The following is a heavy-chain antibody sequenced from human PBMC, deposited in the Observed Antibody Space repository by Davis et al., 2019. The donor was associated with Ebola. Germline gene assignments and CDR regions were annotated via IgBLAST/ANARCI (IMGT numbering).Heavy chain of an antibody. CDR2: ISWNRGSI. D-gene: IGHD6-6*01. CDR1: GFTFDDYA. Sequence: SLKISCAASGFTFDDYAMHWVRQAPGKGLEWVSGISWNRGSIGYADSVKGRFTISRDNAKNSLYLQMNSLRAEDTALYYCAKEITARFGFYYYGMDVWGQGTTVTVSS. J-gene: IGHJ6*02. CDR3: AKEITARFGFYYYGMDV. V-gene: IGHV3-9*01.